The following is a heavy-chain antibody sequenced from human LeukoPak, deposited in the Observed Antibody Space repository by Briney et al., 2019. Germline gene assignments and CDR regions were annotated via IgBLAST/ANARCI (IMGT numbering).Heavy chain of an antibody. CDR2: ISGGGDAT. Sequence: GGSLRLSCAASDFSFITYAMSWVRQAPGKGLEWVSTISGGGDATYYPDSVKGRFTISRDNSKNTLYLQMNSLRAEDTALYYCARQLGYCSDGNCYFDSWGQGTLVTVSS. CDR1: DFSFITYA. CDR3: ARQLGYCSDGNCYFDS. J-gene: IGHJ4*02. D-gene: IGHD2-15*01. V-gene: IGHV3-23*01.